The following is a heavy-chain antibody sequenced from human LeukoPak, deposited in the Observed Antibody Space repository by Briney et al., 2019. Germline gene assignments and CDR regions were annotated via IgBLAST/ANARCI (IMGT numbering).Heavy chain of an antibody. CDR2: INPNSGGT. Sequence: GASVKVSCKASGYTFTCYYMHWVRQAPGQGLEWMGWINPNSGGTNYAQKFQGRVTMTRDTSISTAYMELSRLRSDDTAVYYCARTIFGTYYFDYWGQGTLVTVSS. CDR1: GYTFTCYY. CDR3: ARTIFGTYYFDY. J-gene: IGHJ4*02. D-gene: IGHD3-3*01. V-gene: IGHV1-2*02.